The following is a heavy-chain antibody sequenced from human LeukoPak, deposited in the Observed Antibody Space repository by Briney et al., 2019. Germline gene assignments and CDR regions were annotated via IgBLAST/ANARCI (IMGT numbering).Heavy chain of an antibody. CDR2: ISYDGSNK. Sequence: GRSLRLSCAASGFTFSSYAMHWVRQAPGKGLEWVAVISYDGSNKYYADSVRGRFTISRDNSKNTLYLQMNSLRAEDTAVYYCASGHELWSGEGELWGQGALVTVS. CDR3: ASGHELWSGEGEL. J-gene: IGHJ4*02. CDR1: GFTFSSYA. V-gene: IGHV3-30*01. D-gene: IGHD3-10*01.